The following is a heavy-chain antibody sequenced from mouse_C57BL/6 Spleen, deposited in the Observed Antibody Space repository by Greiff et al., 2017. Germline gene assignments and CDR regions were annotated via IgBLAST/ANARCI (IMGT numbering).Heavy chain of an antibody. V-gene: IGHV5-17*01. CDR1: GFTFSDYG. Sequence: EVQLVESGGGLVKPGGSLKLSCAASGFTFSDYGMHWVRQAPEKGLEWVAYISSGISTIYYADTVKVRFTISRDNAKNTLFLQMTSLRSEDTAMYYCARAYYYGSSYGYYFDYWGQGTTLTVSS. CDR3: ARAYYYGSSYGYYFDY. D-gene: IGHD1-1*01. J-gene: IGHJ2*01. CDR2: ISSGISTI.